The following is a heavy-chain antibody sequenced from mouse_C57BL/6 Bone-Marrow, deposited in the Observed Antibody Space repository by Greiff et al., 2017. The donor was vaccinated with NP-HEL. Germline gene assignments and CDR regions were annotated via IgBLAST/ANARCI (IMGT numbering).Heavy chain of an antibody. V-gene: IGHV5-17*01. J-gene: IGHJ2*01. D-gene: IGHD1-1*01. CDR1: GFTFSDYG. CDR2: ISSGSSTN. Sequence: EVQLVESGGGLVKPGGSLKLSCAASGFTFSDYGMHWVRQAPEKGLEWVAYISSGSSTNYYADTVKGRFTISRDNAKNTLFLQMTSLRSEDTAMYYCARRYYGSSYDDFDYWGQGTTLTVSS. CDR3: ARRYYGSSYDDFDY.